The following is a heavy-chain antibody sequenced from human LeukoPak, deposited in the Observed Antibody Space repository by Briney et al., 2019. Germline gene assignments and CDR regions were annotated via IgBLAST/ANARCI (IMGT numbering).Heavy chain of an antibody. CDR3: ARVSVARGLSWSDP. J-gene: IGHJ5*02. CDR2: IYYSGST. V-gene: IGHV4-59*12. CDR1: GGSISSYY. Sequence: SETLSLTCTVSGGSISSYYWSWIRQPPGKGLEWIGYIYYSGSTNYNPSLKSRVTISVDTSKNQFSLKLSSVTAADTAVYYCARVSVARGLSWSDPWGQGTLVTVSS. D-gene: IGHD6-19*01.